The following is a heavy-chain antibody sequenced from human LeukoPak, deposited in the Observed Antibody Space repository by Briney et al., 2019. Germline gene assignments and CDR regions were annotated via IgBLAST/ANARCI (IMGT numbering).Heavy chain of an antibody. Sequence: SETLSLTCSVSGGSISSYHWSWVRQPAGKGLEWIGHIYTSGSTNYNPSLKSRVTMSVDTSKDQFSLKLFSVAAADTAVYYCARETDDFWSGFHYVDVWGKGTTVTVSS. CDR3: ARETDDFWSGFHYVDV. D-gene: IGHD3-3*01. CDR2: IYTSGST. CDR1: GGSISSYH. V-gene: IGHV4-4*07. J-gene: IGHJ6*03.